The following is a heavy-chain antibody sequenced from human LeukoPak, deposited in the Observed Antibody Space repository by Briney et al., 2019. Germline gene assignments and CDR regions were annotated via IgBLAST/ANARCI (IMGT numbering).Heavy chain of an antibody. J-gene: IGHJ4*02. CDR2: IYPGDSDT. Sequence: GESPKISCKGSGYSFTGYWIGWVRQMPGKSLEWMGIIYPGDSDTRYSPSFQGQVTISADKSISTAYLQWSSLKASDTAMYYCARHVEMATLWVDYWGQGTLVTVSS. V-gene: IGHV5-51*01. CDR1: GYSFTGYW. CDR3: ARHVEMATLWVDY. D-gene: IGHD5-24*01.